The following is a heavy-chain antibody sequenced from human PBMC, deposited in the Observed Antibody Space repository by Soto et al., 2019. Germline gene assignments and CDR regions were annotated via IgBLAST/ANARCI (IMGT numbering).Heavy chain of an antibody. D-gene: IGHD3-3*01. CDR2: INAGNGNT. J-gene: IGHJ5*02. Sequence: ASVKVSCKASGYTFTSYAMHWVRQAPGQRLEWMGWINAGNGNTKYSQKFQSRVTITRDTSASTAYMELSSLRSEDTAVYYCARDKEYYDFWSGLGWFDPWGQGTLVAVSS. CDR3: ARDKEYYDFWSGLGWFDP. CDR1: GYTFTSYA. V-gene: IGHV1-3*01.